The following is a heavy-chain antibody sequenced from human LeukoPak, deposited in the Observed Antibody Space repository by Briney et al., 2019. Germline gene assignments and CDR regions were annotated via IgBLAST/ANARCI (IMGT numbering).Heavy chain of an antibody. CDR2: IGGSGSST. J-gene: IGHJ4*02. CDR3: AKGGKLEPLDY. D-gene: IGHD1-1*01. CDR1: GFTFSSYA. Sequence: GGPLTLSCAASGFTFSSYAMSWARKATGKGLEWVSAIGGSGSSTYYAYSVKGRFTVSSDNSKNTLYLQMNSLRAEDTAVYYCAKGGKLEPLDYWGQGTLVTVSS. V-gene: IGHV3-23*01.